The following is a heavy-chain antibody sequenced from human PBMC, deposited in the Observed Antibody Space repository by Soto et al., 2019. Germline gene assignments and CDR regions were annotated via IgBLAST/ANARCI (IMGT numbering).Heavy chain of an antibody. CDR1: GGSFSDYS. CDR2: INHSGNT. J-gene: IGHJ6*02. CDR3: ARVRVIRGVITYYYFGMDV. V-gene: IGHV4-34*01. Sequence: SETLSLTCAVYGGSFSDYSWSWIRQPPEKGLEWIGEINHSGNTKYNPSLKSRVAISVDTSKNQFSLKLSSVTAADTAVYYCARVRVIRGVITYYYFGMDVWGQGTTVTVSS. D-gene: IGHD3-10*01.